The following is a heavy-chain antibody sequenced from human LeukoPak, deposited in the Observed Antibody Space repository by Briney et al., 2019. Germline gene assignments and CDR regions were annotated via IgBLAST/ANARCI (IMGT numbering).Heavy chain of an antibody. CDR3: ARRVTGEPIDY. CDR2: IYPGDSDT. D-gene: IGHD7-27*01. Sequence: GESLQISCKGSGSSFTSYWIGWVRQLPGKGLEWMGIIYPGDSDTRYSPSFQGQVTISADKSISTAYLQWSSLKAADTAVYYCARRVTGEPIDYWGQGTLVTVSS. V-gene: IGHV5-51*01. CDR1: GSSFTSYW. J-gene: IGHJ4*02.